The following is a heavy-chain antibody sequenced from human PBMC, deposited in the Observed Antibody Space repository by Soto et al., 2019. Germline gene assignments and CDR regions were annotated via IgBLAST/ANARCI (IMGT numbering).Heavy chain of an antibody. CDR1: GFTVSSYA. D-gene: IGHD6-13*01. J-gene: IGHJ4*02. CDR3: AIRMYSTRWYYLDY. Sequence: GGSLRLSCAASGFTVSSYALNWVRQAPGKGLEWVSGISASTYYADSVKGRFTISRDTSKNTLYPQMNSLRAEDTAIYFCAIRMYSTRWYYLDYWGQGTLVTVSS. CDR2: ISAST. V-gene: IGHV3-23*01.